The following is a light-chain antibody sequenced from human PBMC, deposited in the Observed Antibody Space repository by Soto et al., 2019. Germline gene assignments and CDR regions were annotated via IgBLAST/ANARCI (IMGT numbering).Light chain of an antibody. CDR2: AAS. V-gene: IGKV1-39*01. Sequence: DIQLTQSPSFLSASVGDRVTIICRASQTISTYLNWYQQKPGKAPKLLIYAASSLQSGVPSRFSGSGSGTDFTLTISSLQPEDFATYYCQQTYSIPITFGQGTRLEI. CDR1: QTISTY. J-gene: IGKJ5*01. CDR3: QQTYSIPIT.